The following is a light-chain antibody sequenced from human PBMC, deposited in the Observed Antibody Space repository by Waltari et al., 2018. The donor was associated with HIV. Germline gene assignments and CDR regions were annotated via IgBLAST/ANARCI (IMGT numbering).Light chain of an antibody. Sequence: QVVVTQSPSASASLGASVTLTCTLSSDYSSNPIAWHQQHPGNGPLYLMKVNSDATHIKGEGIPYRFSGSNSGPERYLTISILQSEDEADYYCETWGTALEVFGGGTRLTVL. CDR1: SDYSSNP. CDR2: VNSDATH. CDR3: ETWGTALEV. J-gene: IGLJ3*02. V-gene: IGLV4-69*01.